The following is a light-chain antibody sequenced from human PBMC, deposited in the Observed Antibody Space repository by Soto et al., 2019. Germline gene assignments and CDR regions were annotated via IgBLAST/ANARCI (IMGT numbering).Light chain of an antibody. J-gene: IGKJ1*01. V-gene: IGKV1-39*01. CDR1: QSISRY. CDR2: GAS. Sequence: DIQMTQSPSSLSASVGDRVTITCRASQSISRYLNWYQQKQGKAPKLLIYGASSLQSGVPSRFRGSGSGTDFTLTITSLQPEDFATYYCQQSYSSPRTFGQGTEVEIK. CDR3: QQSYSSPRT.